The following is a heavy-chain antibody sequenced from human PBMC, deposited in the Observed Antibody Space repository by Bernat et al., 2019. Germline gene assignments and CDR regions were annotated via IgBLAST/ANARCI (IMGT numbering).Heavy chain of an antibody. CDR2: ISSSGTTI. Sequence: EVQLVESGGGLVQPGGSLRLSCAASGFTFSNYEMNWVRQAPGKGLEWVSYISSSGTTIYYADSVKGRFTISRDNARKSLSLQMNSLRAEDTAVYYCVRESEETADDIFHNYYYDTDVWGKGTTVTVSS. CDR3: VRESEETADDIFHNYYYDTDV. CDR1: GFTFSNYE. J-gene: IGHJ6*03. V-gene: IGHV3-48*03. D-gene: IGHD3-9*01.